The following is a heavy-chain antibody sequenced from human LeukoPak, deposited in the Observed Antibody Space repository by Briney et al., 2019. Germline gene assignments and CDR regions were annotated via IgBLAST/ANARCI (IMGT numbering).Heavy chain of an antibody. Sequence: GGSLRLSCVASGFTFTTFAMSWVRQAPGKGLEWVSTISGSGGSTYYADSVKGRFPISRDNSRDTLYLQMNSLRAEDTAVYHCAKQPRYDVDAFDIWGQGTMVTVCS. CDR2: ISGSGGST. D-gene: IGHD5-12*01. J-gene: IGHJ3*02. CDR3: AKQPRYDVDAFDI. CDR1: GFTFTTFA. V-gene: IGHV3-23*01.